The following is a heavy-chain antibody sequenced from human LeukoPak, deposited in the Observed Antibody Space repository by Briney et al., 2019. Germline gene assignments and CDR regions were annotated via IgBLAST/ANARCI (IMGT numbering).Heavy chain of an antibody. D-gene: IGHD3-10*01. CDR2: INPNSGGT. Sequence: ASVKVSCKASGHTFTGYYMHWVRQAPGQGLEWMGWINPNSGGTNYAQKFQGRVTMTRDTSISTAYMELSRLRSDDTAVYYCARDMSLLWFGGTHGFDPWGQGTLVTVSS. CDR1: GHTFTGYY. J-gene: IGHJ5*02. V-gene: IGHV1-2*02. CDR3: ARDMSLLWFGGTHGFDP.